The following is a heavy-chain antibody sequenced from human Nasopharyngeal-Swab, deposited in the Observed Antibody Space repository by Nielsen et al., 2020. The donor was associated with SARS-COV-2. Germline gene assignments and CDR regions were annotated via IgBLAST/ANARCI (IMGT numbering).Heavy chain of an antibody. D-gene: IGHD3-22*01. J-gene: IGHJ4*02. CDR3: AKHALSMRDYFDY. CDR1: GFTLRNYD. V-gene: IGHV3-23*01. CDR2: ISGSGGGT. Sequence: GGSLRLSCVGSGFTLRNYDMGWVRQTPGKGLEWVSHISGSGGGTYYTDSVKGRFTISRDNSKNTLYLQMNSLRAKDTAVYYCAKHALSMRDYFDYWGQGTLVTVSS.